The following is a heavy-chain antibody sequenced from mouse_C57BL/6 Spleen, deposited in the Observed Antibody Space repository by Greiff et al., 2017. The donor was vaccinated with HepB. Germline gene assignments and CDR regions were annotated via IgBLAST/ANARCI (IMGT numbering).Heavy chain of an antibody. Sequence: EVNVVESGGGLVKPGGSLKLSCAASGFTFSSYAMSWVRQTPEKRLEWVATISDGGSYTYYPDNVKGRFTISRDNAKNNLYLQMSHLKSEDTAMYYCARGDYGSSYFDYWGQGTTLTVSS. D-gene: IGHD1-1*01. CDR3: ARGDYGSSYFDY. J-gene: IGHJ2*01. CDR1: GFTFSSYA. CDR2: ISDGGSYT. V-gene: IGHV5-4*03.